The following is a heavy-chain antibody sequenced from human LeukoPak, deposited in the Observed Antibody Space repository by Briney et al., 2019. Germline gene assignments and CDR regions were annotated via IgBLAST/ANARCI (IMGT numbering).Heavy chain of an antibody. D-gene: IGHD1-14*01. CDR3: ARLRPHRAGGLDY. CDR2: TYHSGST. Sequence: SETLSLTCAVSGGSISSGGYSWSWIRQPPGKGLEWIGYTYHSGSTYYNPSLKSRVTITVDRSKNQFSLKLSSVTAADTAVYYCARLRPHRAGGLDYWGQGTLVTVSS. V-gene: IGHV4-30-2*01. J-gene: IGHJ4*02. CDR1: GGSISSGGYS.